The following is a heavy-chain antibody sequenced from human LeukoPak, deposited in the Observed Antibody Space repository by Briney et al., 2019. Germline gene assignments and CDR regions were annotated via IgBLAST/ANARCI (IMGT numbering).Heavy chain of an antibody. V-gene: IGHV3-23*01. CDR2: IFGSGGST. J-gene: IGHJ4*02. CDR1: GFTFTFYA. Sequence: GGSLRLSCAASGFTFTFYAMTWVRQAPGKGLEWVSTIFGSGGSTYYRDSVKGRFTISRDNSKNTVDLQMNSLRAEDTAVYYCARSFYYSDSSDYYYVFGYWGQGTLVTVSS. D-gene: IGHD3-22*01. CDR3: ARSFYYSDSSDYYYVFGY.